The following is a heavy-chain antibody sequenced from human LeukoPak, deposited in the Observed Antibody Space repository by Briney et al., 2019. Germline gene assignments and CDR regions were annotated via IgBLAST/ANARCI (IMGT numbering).Heavy chain of an antibody. D-gene: IGHD3-22*01. Sequence: ASVKVSCKASGYTFTSYGISWVRQAPGQGLEWMGWINAYNGNTNYAQKLQGRVTMTTDTSTSTAYMELRSLRSDDTAVYYCARNYYDSSGYGSLNWFDPWGQGTLVTVSS. J-gene: IGHJ5*02. V-gene: IGHV1-18*01. CDR3: ARNYYDSSGYGSLNWFDP. CDR2: INAYNGNT. CDR1: GYTFTSYG.